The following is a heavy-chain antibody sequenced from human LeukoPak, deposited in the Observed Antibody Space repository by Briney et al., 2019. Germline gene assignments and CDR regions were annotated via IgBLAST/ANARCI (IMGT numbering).Heavy chain of an antibody. CDR2: MNPNSGNT. D-gene: IGHD3-3*01. J-gene: IGHJ4*02. CDR1: GYTFTSYD. V-gene: IGHV1-8*01. CDR3: ARGSDYDFWNGYYWVTTVTHFDY. Sequence: ASVKVSCKASGYTFTSYDINWVRQATGQGLEWMGWMNPNSGNTGYAQKFQGRVTMTRNTSISTAYMELSSLRSEDTAVYYCARGSDYDFWNGYYWVTTVTHFDYWGQGALVTVSS.